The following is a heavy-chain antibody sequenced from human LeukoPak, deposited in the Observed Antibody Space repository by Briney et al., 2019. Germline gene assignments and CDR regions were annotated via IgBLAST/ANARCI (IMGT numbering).Heavy chain of an antibody. V-gene: IGHV3-30*09. CDR3: ARVGPYDY. J-gene: IGHJ4*02. CDR2: ISYDVNNK. CDR1: GFTFSSHA. Sequence: GGSLRLSCAASGFTFSSHAIHWVRQAAGKGLEWLALISYDVNNKYYADSVKGRFAISRDNSKNTLYLQMNSLRPEDTAVYYCARVGPYDYWGQGTLVTVSS.